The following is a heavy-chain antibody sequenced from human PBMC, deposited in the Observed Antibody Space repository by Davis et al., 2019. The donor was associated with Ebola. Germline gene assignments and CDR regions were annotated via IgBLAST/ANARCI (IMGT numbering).Heavy chain of an antibody. Sequence: GGSLRLSCAASGFAFYAYEISWVRQAPGRGLEWVAVIKKDGNEQHYLDSVKGRFSISRDNARRSVYLQMSRLRVEDTAVYYCARDGWNDNDHDGFDIWGLGTMVTVSS. CDR3: ARDGWNDNDHDGFDI. J-gene: IGHJ3*02. V-gene: IGHV3-7*03. CDR1: GFAFYAYE. CDR2: IKKDGNEQ. D-gene: IGHD1-1*01.